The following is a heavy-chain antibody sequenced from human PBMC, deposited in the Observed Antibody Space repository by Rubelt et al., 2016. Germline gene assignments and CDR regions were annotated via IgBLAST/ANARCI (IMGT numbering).Heavy chain of an antibody. V-gene: IGHV3-15*07. CDR1: GFTFTKAW. Sequence: VESGGGLVKPGGSLRLSCAASGFTFTKAWMNWVRQAPGKGLEWVGRIKSKSDGGTTDYAAPVKGRFTISRDNAKNSVYLEMNSLRAEDTAVYYCARRRTGGVYFDSWGQGTLVTVSS. CDR3: ARRRTGGVYFDS. D-gene: IGHD1-14*01. CDR2: IKSKSDGGTT. J-gene: IGHJ4*02.